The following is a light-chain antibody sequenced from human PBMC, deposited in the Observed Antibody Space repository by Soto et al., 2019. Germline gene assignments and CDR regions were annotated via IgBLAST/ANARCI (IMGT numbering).Light chain of an antibody. CDR2: KAS. V-gene: IGKV3D-15*01. J-gene: IGKJ2*01. CDR1: QSVDSN. Sequence: EIVMTQSPATLSVSPGERATLSCRASQSVDSNVSWYQQKFGQPPRLLIYKASNRATGIPARFSGSGSGTEFTLTIGGLQSEDVAVYYCQQSILPPYTFGQGTKVEI. CDR3: QQSILPPYT.